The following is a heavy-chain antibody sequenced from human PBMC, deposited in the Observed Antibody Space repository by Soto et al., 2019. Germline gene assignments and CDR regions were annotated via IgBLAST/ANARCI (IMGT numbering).Heavy chain of an antibody. Sequence: ASVKVSFKASGYTFTSYGISWVRQAPGQGLEWMGWISAYNGNTNYAQKLQGRVTMTTDTSTSTAYMELRSLRSDDTAVYYCARDFKPHCGGDCDVDYWGQGTLVTVSS. D-gene: IGHD2-21*01. CDR2: ISAYNGNT. CDR1: GYTFTSYG. J-gene: IGHJ4*02. CDR3: ARDFKPHCGGDCDVDY. V-gene: IGHV1-18*04.